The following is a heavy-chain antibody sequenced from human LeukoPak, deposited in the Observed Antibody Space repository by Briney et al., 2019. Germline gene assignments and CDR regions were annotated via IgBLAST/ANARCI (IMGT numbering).Heavy chain of an antibody. J-gene: IGHJ4*02. Sequence: GGSLRLSCAASGFTFDDYGMSWVRQAPGKGLEWVSGINWNGGSTGYVDSVKGRFTISRDNAKNSLYLQMYSLRAEDTALYYCARGLSYYDSSGYGGRFDYWGQGTLVTVSS. CDR3: ARGLSYYDSSGYGGRFDY. D-gene: IGHD3-22*01. CDR2: INWNGGST. V-gene: IGHV3-20*04. CDR1: GFTFDDYG.